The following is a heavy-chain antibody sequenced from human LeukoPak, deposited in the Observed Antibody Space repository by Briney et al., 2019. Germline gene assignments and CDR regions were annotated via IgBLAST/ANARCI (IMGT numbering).Heavy chain of an antibody. J-gene: IGHJ4*02. CDR3: ARSDGSGWYGGFDY. D-gene: IGHD6-19*01. V-gene: IGHV1-3*01. CDR2: INAGNGNT. Sequence: ASVKVSCKASGYTFTSYAMHWVRQAPGQRLEWMGWINAGNGNTKYSQKFQGRVTITRDTSASTAYMELSSLRSEDTAVYYCARSDGSGWYGGFDYWGQGTPVTVSS. CDR1: GYTFTSYA.